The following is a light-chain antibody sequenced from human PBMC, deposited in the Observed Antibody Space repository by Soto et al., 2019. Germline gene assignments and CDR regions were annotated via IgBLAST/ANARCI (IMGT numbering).Light chain of an antibody. J-gene: IGKJ5*01. V-gene: IGKV3-15*01. CDR1: QSLSSN. CDR3: QHYDIWPPFS. CDR2: VAS. Sequence: EIVRTQSPATLSVSPGERATLSCSASQSLSSNLAGYQQNPGQAPRLLGSVASTRATGIPARFSFSGSGTAFTLTIISMQAEDVAVYYCQHYDIWPPFSFGQGTRLEIK.